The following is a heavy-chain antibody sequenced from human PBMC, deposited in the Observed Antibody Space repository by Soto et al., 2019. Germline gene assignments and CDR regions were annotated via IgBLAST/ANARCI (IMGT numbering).Heavy chain of an antibody. CDR1: GGSISNNY. V-gene: IGHV4-4*07. CDR2: IYSNGRT. CDR3: ARISRDSYEH. D-gene: IGHD2-21*02. J-gene: IGHJ1*01. Sequence: QVQLQESGPRLVKPSETLSLTCNVSGGSISNNYWTWIRQPAGKGLEWIGRIYSNGRTNFNPSLKGRTAMSMDPSKIQFSLKRTPGTAGDTAGYYCARISRDSYEHWGQAPWSPSPQ.